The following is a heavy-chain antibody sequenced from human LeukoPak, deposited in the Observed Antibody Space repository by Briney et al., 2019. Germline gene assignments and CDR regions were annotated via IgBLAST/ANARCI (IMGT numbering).Heavy chain of an antibody. Sequence: GGSLRLSCAASGFTFSNYGLHWVRQAPGKGLEWVAVISYDESNTYYADSVKGRFTISRDNSKNTLYLQMSSLRAEDTAVYYCAKHNGWELHDYRFDYWGQGTLVTVSS. CDR2: ISYDESNT. D-gene: IGHD2-15*01. CDR3: AKHNGWELHDYRFDY. CDR1: GFTFSNYG. V-gene: IGHV3-30*18. J-gene: IGHJ4*02.